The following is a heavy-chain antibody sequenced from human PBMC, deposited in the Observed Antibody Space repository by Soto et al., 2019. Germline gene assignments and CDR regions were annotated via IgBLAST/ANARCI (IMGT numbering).Heavy chain of an antibody. D-gene: IGHD2-2*01. CDR3: AGRSTSPEWLVGMDV. Sequence: GGSLRLSCAASGFTFSSYAMSWVRQAPGKGLEWVSAISGSGGSTYYADSVKGRFTISRDNSKNTLYLQMNSLRAEDTAVYYCAGRSTSPEWLVGMDVWGQGTTVTVSS. V-gene: IGHV3-23*01. CDR1: GFTFSSYA. CDR2: ISGSGGST. J-gene: IGHJ6*02.